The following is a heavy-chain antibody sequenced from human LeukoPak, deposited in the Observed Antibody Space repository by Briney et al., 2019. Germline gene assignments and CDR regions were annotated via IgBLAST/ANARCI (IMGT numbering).Heavy chain of an antibody. J-gene: IGHJ4*02. D-gene: IGHD5-12*01. CDR1: GYTFTSYA. Sequence: ASVKVSCKASGYTFTSYAMHWVRQAPGQRLEWMGWINAGNGNTKYSQEFQGRVTITRDTSASTAYMELSSLRSEDMAVYYCARSRDGGYSGYEVFDYWGQGTLVTVSS. V-gene: IGHV1-3*03. CDR2: INAGNGNT. CDR3: ARSRDGGYSGYEVFDY.